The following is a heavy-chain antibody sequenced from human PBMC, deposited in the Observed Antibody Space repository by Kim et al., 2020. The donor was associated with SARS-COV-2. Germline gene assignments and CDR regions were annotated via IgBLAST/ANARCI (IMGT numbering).Heavy chain of an antibody. CDR1: GYTFTSYG. CDR3: ARSNESYDILTGYYYYYGMDV. D-gene: IGHD3-9*01. J-gene: IGHJ6*02. CDR2: ISAYNGNT. V-gene: IGHV1-18*01. Sequence: ASVKVSCKASGYTFTSYGISWVRQAPGQGLEWMGWISAYNGNTNYAQKLQGRVTMTTDTSTSTAYMELRSLRSDDTAVYYCARSNESYDILTGYYYYYGMDVWGQGTTVTVSS.